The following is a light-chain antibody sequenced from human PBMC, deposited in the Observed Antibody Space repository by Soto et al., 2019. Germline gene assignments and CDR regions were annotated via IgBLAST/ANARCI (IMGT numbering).Light chain of an antibody. V-gene: IGKV3-20*01. Sequence: EIVLTQSPGTLSFSPGERATLSCRASQSVSSSYLAWYQKKPGQAPRLLIYGASSRASGIPDRFSGSGSGTDFTLTISRLEPEDFAVYYCQQYGRSHPWTVGQGPKVEIK. CDR1: QSVSSSY. CDR3: QQYGRSHPWT. J-gene: IGKJ1*01. CDR2: GAS.